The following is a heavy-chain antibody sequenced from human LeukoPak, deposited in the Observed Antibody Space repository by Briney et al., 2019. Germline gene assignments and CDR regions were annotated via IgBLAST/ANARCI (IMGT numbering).Heavy chain of an antibody. CDR2: IYTSGST. Sequence: SETLSLPCIVSGGSISSYYGSWIRQPAGKGLEWIGRIYTSGSTKYNPSLKSRVTMSVDTSKKQFSLNLSSVTAADSALYYCARSVLGNYSYMDVCGKGTTVTVSS. CDR1: GGSISSYY. V-gene: IGHV4-4*07. J-gene: IGHJ6*03. CDR3: ARSVLGNYSYMDV. D-gene: IGHD2-8*01.